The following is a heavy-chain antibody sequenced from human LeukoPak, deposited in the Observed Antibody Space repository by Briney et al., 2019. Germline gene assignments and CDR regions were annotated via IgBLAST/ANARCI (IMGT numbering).Heavy chain of an antibody. CDR1: GFTFSSYW. D-gene: IGHD1-26*01. J-gene: IGHJ4*02. CDR2: VKQDGSEK. Sequence: PGGSLRLSCAASGFTFSSYWMSWVRQAPGKGLEWVANVKQDGSEKYYVDSVKGRFTISRGNAKNSLYLQMNSLRAEDTAVYYCARDFQGGATDYWGQGTLVTVSS. CDR3: ARDFQGGATDY. V-gene: IGHV3-7*01.